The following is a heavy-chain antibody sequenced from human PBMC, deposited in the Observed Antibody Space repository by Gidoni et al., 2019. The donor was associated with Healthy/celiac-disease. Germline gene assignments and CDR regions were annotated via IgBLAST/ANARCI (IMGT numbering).Heavy chain of an antibody. V-gene: IGHV4-34*01. J-gene: IGHJ5*02. CDR1: GGSFLGLY. CDR3: ARGSFHRIWSVYYRGWFDP. Sequence: QVQLQPWGAGLVKPSETLSLTCAVYGGSFLGLYWRWNRQPPRKGVEWIGEINHSGTNNYNPAHKSRVTIAVETSKNQFSLMLSSVTAADTALYYGARGSFHRIWSVYYRGWFDPWGQGTLVTVSS. D-gene: IGHD3-3*01. CDR2: INHSGTN.